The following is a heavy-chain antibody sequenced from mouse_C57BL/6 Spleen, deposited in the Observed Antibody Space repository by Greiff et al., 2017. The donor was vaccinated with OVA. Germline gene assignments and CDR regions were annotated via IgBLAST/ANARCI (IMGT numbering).Heavy chain of an antibody. CDR1: GYTFTSYW. D-gene: IGHD3-2*02. V-gene: IGHV1-55*01. J-gene: IGHJ4*01. CDR2: IYPGSGST. Sequence: QVQLKQPGAELVKPGASVKMSCKASGYTFTSYWITWVKQRPGQGLEWIGDIYPGSGSTNYNEKFKSKATLTVDTSSSTAYMQLSSLTSEDSAVYYCARGGSGYVRYAMDYWGQGTSVTVSS. CDR3: ARGGSGYVRYAMDY.